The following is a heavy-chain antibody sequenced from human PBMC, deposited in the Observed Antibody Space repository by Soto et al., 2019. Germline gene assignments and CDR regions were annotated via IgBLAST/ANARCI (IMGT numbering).Heavy chain of an antibody. J-gene: IGHJ4*02. D-gene: IGHD2-15*01. V-gene: IGHV1-2*04. CDR1: GYTFTGYY. CDR2: INPNSGGT. CDR3: ARDIGGVVVAATKFDY. Sequence: APVKVSCKAYGYTFTGYYMNWVLQAPGQGLEWMGWINPNSGGTNYAQKFQGWVTMTRDTSISTAYMELSRLRSDDTAVYYCARDIGGVVVAATKFDYWGQGTLVTVSS.